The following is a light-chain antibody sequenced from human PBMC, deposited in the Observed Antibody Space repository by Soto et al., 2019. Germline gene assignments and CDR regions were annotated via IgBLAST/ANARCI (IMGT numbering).Light chain of an antibody. V-gene: IGLV1-47*01. CDR2: RNN. CDR3: AAWDDSLSAYVV. J-gene: IGLJ2*01. Sequence: QSVLTQPPSASGPPGQRVTISCSGSSSNIGSNYVYWYQQLPGTAPKLLIYRNNQRPSGVPDRFSGSKSGTSASLAISELRSEDEADYYCAAWDDSLSAYVVFGGGTKLTVL. CDR1: SSNIGSNY.